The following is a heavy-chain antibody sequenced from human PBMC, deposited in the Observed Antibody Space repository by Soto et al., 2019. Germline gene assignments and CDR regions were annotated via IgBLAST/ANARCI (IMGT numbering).Heavy chain of an antibody. CDR3: AKDGPARFSAFDI. CDR1: GFTFSSYD. Sequence: EVPLLESGGGLVQPGGSLRLSCAASGFTFSSYDMSWVRQARGKALEWVSAISGSGGSTYYADSVKGRFTISRDNSKNTLYLQMNSLRAEDTAVYYCAKDGPARFSAFDIWGQGTMVTVSS. CDR2: ISGSGGST. V-gene: IGHV3-23*01. D-gene: IGHD3-10*01. J-gene: IGHJ3*02.